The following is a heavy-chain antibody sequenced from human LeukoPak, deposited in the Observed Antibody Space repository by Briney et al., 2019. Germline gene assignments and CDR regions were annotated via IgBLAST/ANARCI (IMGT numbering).Heavy chain of an antibody. CDR3: ARDTVPGDSFDI. J-gene: IGHJ3*02. CDR1: GFIVSGDF. CDR2: IYSDGST. Sequence: GGSLRLSCAASGFIVSGDFMSWVRQAPGKGLEWVSVIYSDGSTYYADSVEGRFTISRDNSKNTLDLQMTGLRAEDTAVYYCARDTVPGDSFDIWGQGTMVTVSS. V-gene: IGHV3-53*01.